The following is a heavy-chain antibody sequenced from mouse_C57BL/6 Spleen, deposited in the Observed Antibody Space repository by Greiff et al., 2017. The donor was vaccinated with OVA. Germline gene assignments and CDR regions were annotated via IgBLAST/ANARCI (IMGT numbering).Heavy chain of an antibody. J-gene: IGHJ2*01. Sequence: QVQLQQPGAELVKPGASVKVSCKASGYTFTSYWMHWVKQRPGQGLEWIGRIHPSDSDTNYNQKFKGKATLTVDKSSSTAYRQRSSLTSEDSAVYYCAIEDYGSSDCDYWGQGTTLTVSS. CDR2: IHPSDSDT. V-gene: IGHV1-74*01. CDR1: GYTFTSYW. CDR3: AIEDYGSSDCDY. D-gene: IGHD1-1*01.